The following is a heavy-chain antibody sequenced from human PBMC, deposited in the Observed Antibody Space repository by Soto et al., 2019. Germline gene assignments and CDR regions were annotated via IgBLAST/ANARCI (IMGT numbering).Heavy chain of an antibody. V-gene: IGHV1-3*01. CDR2: INAGNGNT. D-gene: IGHD2-2*01. CDR3: ARDDHQGY. J-gene: IGHJ4*02. Sequence: QVQLVQSGAEVKKPGASVKVSCKASGYTFTSYAMHWVRQAPGQRLEWMGWINAGNGNTKYSQKFQGRVTITRDTSARTAYMELSSLRSEDTAVYYCARDDHQGYWGQGTLVTVSS. CDR1: GYTFTSYA.